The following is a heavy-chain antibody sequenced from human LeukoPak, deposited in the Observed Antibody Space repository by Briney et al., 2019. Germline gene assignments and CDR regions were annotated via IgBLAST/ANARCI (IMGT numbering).Heavy chain of an antibody. V-gene: IGHV1-2*02. CDR1: GYTFTGYY. J-gene: IGHJ4*02. D-gene: IGHD5-12*01. Sequence: ASVKVSCKASGYTFTGYYMHWVRQAPGQGLEWMGWINPNSGGTNYAQRFQGRVTMTRDTSISTAYMELSRLRSDDTAVYYCARVLGGTIVATINDLGYWGQGTLVTVSS. CDR2: INPNSGGT. CDR3: ARVLGGTIVATINDLGY.